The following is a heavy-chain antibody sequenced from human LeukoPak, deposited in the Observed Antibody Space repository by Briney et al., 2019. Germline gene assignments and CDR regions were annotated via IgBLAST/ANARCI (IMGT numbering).Heavy chain of an antibody. D-gene: IGHD6-19*01. CDR1: GFTFNNYA. CDR3: AKTTAGYSSGRYPGWPADY. Sequence: GGSLRLSCTASGFTFNNYAIYWVRQAPGKGLEWVSGISGSGGDTYFADSVKGRFSISRDNFRNTVYLQINSLRDDDTAVYYRAKTTAGYSSGRYPGWPADYWGQGTVVTVSS. V-gene: IGHV3-23*01. CDR2: ISGSGGDT. J-gene: IGHJ4*02.